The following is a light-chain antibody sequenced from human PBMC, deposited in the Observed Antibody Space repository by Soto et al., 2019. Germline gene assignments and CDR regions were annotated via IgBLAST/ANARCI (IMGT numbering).Light chain of an antibody. V-gene: IGLV1-44*01. J-gene: IGLJ3*02. Sequence: QSVLTQPPSASGTPGQKVTISCSGGNSNIGSNPVNWYQQVPGTAPRLLIYSNNQWPSGVPDRFSGSKSGTSASLAISGLQSEDEADYYCASRDDSLNGPVFGGGTKVTVL. CDR2: SNN. CDR1: NSNIGSNP. CDR3: ASRDDSLNGPV.